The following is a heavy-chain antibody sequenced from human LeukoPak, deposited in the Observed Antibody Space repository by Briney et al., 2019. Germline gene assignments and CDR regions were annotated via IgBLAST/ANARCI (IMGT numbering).Heavy chain of an antibody. Sequence: PSETLSLTCTVSGDSISSGSYYWSWIRQPAGKGLEWIGRIYTSESTNYNPSLKSRVTMSIDTSKKQFSLKLRSVTAADTAVYYCAAISLDGRGDQFDPWGQGTLVTVSS. CDR1: GDSISSGSYY. D-gene: IGHD3-10*02. CDR3: AAISLDGRGDQFDP. V-gene: IGHV4-61*02. CDR2: IYTSEST. J-gene: IGHJ5*02.